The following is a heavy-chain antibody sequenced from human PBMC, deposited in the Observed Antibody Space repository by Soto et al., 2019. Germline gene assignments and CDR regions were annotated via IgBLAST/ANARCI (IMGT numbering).Heavy chain of an antibody. J-gene: IGHJ6*03. V-gene: IGHV2-70*11. Sequence: SGPTLVNPTQTLTLTCTFSGFSLSTSGMCVSWIRQPPGKALEWLARIDWDDDKYYSTSLKTRLTISKDTSKNQVVLTMTNMDPVDTATYYCARIGAAAGTLGLPHYYYYYYMDVWGKGTTVTVSS. CDR2: IDWDDDK. CDR3: ARIGAAAGTLGLPHYYYYYYMDV. D-gene: IGHD6-13*01. CDR1: GFSLSTSGMC.